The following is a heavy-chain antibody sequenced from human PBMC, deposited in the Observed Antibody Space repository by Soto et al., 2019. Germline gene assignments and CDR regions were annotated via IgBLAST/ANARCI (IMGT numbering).Heavy chain of an antibody. CDR1: GGTFSTSA. Sequence: QVQVEQSGAEVKKPGSSVKVSCNTSGGTFSTSAISWVRQAPGQGLEWMGGIMPIFRTADYAQKFQGRGTITADESTNTAYLELNRLRSEDTAVYYCARDQERAQVGGKYYYIMDVWGQGTTVTFTS. CDR3: ARDQERAQVGGKYYYIMDV. J-gene: IGHJ6*02. CDR2: IMPIFRTA. D-gene: IGHD2-2*01. V-gene: IGHV1-69*12.